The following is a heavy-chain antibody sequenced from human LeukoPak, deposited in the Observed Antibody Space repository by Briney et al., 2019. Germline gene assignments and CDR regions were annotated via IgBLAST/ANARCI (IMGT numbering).Heavy chain of an antibody. CDR1: GGSISSGGYY. V-gene: IGHV4-31*03. CDR2: IYYSGST. CDR3: ARRRVVVASTDGASGAFDI. D-gene: IGHD2-15*01. J-gene: IGHJ3*02. Sequence: PSETLSLTCTVSGGSISSGGYYWSWIRQHPGKGLEWIGYIYYSGSTYYNPSLRSRVTISVDTSKNQFSLKLSSVTAADTAVYFCARRRVVVASTDGASGAFDIWGQGTMVTVSS.